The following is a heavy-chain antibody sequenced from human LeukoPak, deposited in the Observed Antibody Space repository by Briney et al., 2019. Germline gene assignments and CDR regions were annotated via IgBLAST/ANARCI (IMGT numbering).Heavy chain of an antibody. CDR2: MGASDAGT. V-gene: IGHV3-23*01. Sequence: PGGSLRLSCAAAGFTFRSYAMNWVRQGPGKGLEWVSTMGASDAGTYYADSVKGRFTISRDNSKNTLYLQMNSLRAEDTAVYYCAKGSAVADIYFDYWGQGTLVTVSS. CDR1: GFTFRSYA. CDR3: AKGSAVADIYFDY. J-gene: IGHJ4*02. D-gene: IGHD6-19*01.